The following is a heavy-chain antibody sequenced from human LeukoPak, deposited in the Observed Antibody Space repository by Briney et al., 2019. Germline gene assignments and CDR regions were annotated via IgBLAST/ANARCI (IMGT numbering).Heavy chain of an antibody. D-gene: IGHD3-3*02. J-gene: IGHJ4*02. V-gene: IGHV3-33*06. Sequence: GRSLRLTCAASGFTFSRYGMHWVRQAPGKGLEWVAVIWYDGSNKYYADSVKGRFTISRDNSKNTLYLQMNSLRAEDTAVYYCAKVRSPFHYFDYWGQGTLVTVSS. CDR1: GFTFSRYG. CDR2: IWYDGSNK. CDR3: AKVRSPFHYFDY.